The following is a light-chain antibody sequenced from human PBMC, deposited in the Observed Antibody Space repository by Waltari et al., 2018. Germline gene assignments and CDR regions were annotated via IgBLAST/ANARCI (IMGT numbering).Light chain of an antibody. Sequence: EIVLTQSPATLSLSPGERATLSCRAIQSVGSYLAWYQQRPGQAPRLLISDASNRATGLPARFSGSGSETDFTLTISSLEPEDFAVYYCQQRNTWWTFGQGTKVEIK. J-gene: IGKJ1*01. CDR2: DAS. CDR3: QQRNTWWT. V-gene: IGKV3-11*01. CDR1: QSVGSY.